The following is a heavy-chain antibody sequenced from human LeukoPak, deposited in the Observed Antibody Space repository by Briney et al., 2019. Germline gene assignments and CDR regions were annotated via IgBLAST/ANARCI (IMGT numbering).Heavy chain of an antibody. J-gene: IGHJ4*02. CDR1: GFTFATYT. CDR2: ISSGGST. D-gene: IGHD1-14*01. Sequence: GGSLRLSCAASGFTFATYTMTWVRQPPGKGLEWVSTISSGGSTYYADSVKGRFTISRDHSKNTLYLQMNSLRAEDTAIYYCAKYAVPEDYWGQGTLVTVSS. CDR3: AKYAVPEDY. V-gene: IGHV3-23*01.